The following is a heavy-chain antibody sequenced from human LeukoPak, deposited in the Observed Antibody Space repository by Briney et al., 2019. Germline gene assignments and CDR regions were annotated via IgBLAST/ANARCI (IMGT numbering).Heavy chain of an antibody. V-gene: IGHV3-30*04. Sequence: GGSLRLSCAASGFTFSSYAMHWVRQAPGKGLEWVAVISYDGSNKYYADSVKGRFTISRDNSKNTLYLQMNSLRAEDTAVYYCARGGTYGGNSGPYYGMDVWGQGTTVTVSS. CDR2: ISYDGSNK. CDR3: ARGGTYGGNSGPYYGMDV. D-gene: IGHD4-23*01. J-gene: IGHJ6*02. CDR1: GFTFSSYA.